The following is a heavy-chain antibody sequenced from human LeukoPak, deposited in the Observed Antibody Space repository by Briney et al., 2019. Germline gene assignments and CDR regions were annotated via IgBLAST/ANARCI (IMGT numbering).Heavy chain of an antibody. CDR2: IYYSAST. Sequence: PSETLSLTCTVSGGSISSYYWSWIRQPPGKGLEWIGYIYYSASTNYNPSLKSRVTISVDTSKNQFSLKLSSVTAADTAVYYCARVAHTAYDSSVSFDYWGQGTLVTVSS. J-gene: IGHJ4*02. CDR3: ARVAHTAYDSSVSFDY. D-gene: IGHD3-22*01. V-gene: IGHV4-59*01. CDR1: GGSISSYY.